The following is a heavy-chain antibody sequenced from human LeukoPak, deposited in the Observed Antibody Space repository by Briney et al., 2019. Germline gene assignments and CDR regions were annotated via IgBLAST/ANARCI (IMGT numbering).Heavy chain of an antibody. CDR3: AKVTGSGSYPAYYYYAMDV. CDR2: ISGSGDST. CDR1: GFTFSSYA. J-gene: IGHJ6*02. D-gene: IGHD3-10*01. Sequence: GGSLTLSCAASGFTFSSYAMNWVRQAAGKGLEWVSVISGSGDSTYYADSVKGRFTISRDNSKNTLHLQMNSLRPEDTAVYYCAKVTGSGSYPAYYYYAMDVWGRGTTGTVS. V-gene: IGHV3-23*01.